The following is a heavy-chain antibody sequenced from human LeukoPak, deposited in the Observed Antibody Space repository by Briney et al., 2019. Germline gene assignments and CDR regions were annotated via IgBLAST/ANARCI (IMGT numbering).Heavy chain of an antibody. D-gene: IGHD3-10*01. CDR3: ARDGYGGVDY. J-gene: IGHJ4*02. Sequence: PSETLSLTCTVSGGSFSPHYWIWIRQPPGKGLEWIGYIYYSGSTNYNPSLRSRVTISVDTSKKQFSLKLSSVTAADTAVYYCARDGYGGVDYWGQGTLVTVSS. CDR2: IYYSGST. V-gene: IGHV4-59*11. CDR1: GGSFSPHY.